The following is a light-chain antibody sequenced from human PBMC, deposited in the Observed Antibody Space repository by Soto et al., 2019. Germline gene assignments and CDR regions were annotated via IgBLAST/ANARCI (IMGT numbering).Light chain of an antibody. CDR3: QQYYTYPRT. CDR2: AAS. CDR1: QGISSY. Sequence: AIRMTQSPSSFSASTGDRVTITCRASQGISSYLAWYQQKPGKAPNLLIYAASTLQSGVPSRFSGSGSGTDFTLTISCLQSEDFATYYCQQYYTYPRTFDQGTKVEIK. J-gene: IGKJ1*01. V-gene: IGKV1-8*01.